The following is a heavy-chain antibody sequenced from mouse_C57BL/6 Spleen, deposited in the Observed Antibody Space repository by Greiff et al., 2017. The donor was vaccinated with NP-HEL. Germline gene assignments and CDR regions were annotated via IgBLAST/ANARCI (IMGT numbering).Heavy chain of an antibody. CDR1: GFTFSDYG. Sequence: EVKLMESGGGLVKPGGSLKLSCAASGFTFSDYGMNWVRQAPEKGLEWVAYISSGSSAIYYADTVKGRFTMSRDNAKNTLYLEMASLRSEDTAMYYCARERITTYDYYAMDYWGQGTSVTVSS. J-gene: IGHJ4*01. D-gene: IGHD2-4*01. CDR2: ISSGSSAI. CDR3: ARERITTYDYYAMDY. V-gene: IGHV5-17*01.